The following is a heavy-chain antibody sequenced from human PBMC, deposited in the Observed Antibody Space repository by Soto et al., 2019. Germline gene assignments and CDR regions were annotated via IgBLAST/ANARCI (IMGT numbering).Heavy chain of an antibody. Sequence: QVQLQESGPGLVKPSETLSLTCTVSGGSISSYYWSWIRQPPGKGLEWIGYIYYSGSTNYNPSLQSRVTISVVTVKNQFSLKLSSVTAADTAVYYCARHPPGYCSGGSCYSPDYFDDGGQGTLVTVSS. CDR3: ARHPPGYCSGGSCYSPDYFDD. CDR1: GGSISSYY. V-gene: IGHV4-59*08. D-gene: IGHD2-15*01. J-gene: IGHJ4*02. CDR2: IYYSGST.